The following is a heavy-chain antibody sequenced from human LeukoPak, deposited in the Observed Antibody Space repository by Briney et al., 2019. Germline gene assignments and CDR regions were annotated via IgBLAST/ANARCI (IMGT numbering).Heavy chain of an antibody. Sequence: GASVKVSCKASGYTFTRYYMHWVRQAHGQGPEWMGVISPSGGSTTYAQKFQGRVTLTRDMSTSTDYLELSSLRSEDTAVYYCARDNSVRDEAWWFNHWGQGTLVTVSS. CDR2: ISPSGGST. D-gene: IGHD5-24*01. V-gene: IGHV1-46*01. J-gene: IGHJ5*02. CDR1: GYTFTRYY. CDR3: ARDNSVRDEAWWFNH.